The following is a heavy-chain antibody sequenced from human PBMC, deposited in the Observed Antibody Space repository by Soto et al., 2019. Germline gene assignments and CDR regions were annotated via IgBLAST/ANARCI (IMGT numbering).Heavy chain of an antibody. Sequence: QVQLVQSGAEVKKPGSSVKVSCKASGGTFSSYAISWVRQAPGQGLEWMGGIIPIFGTANYAQKFQGRVTITADESTSTAYMELSSLRSEDTAVYYCARTPCTHQAKSSTSCYVGYNWFDPWGQGTLVTVSS. CDR2: IIPIFGTA. V-gene: IGHV1-69*01. CDR1: GGTFSSYA. CDR3: ARTPCTHQAKSSTSCYVGYNWFDP. D-gene: IGHD2-2*01. J-gene: IGHJ5*02.